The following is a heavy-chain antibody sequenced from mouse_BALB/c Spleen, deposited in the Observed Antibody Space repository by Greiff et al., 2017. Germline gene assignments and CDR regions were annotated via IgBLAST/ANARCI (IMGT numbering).Heavy chain of an antibody. CDR2: INPSNGGT. D-gene: IGHD1-1*01. CDR1: GYTFTSYY. CDR3: TRYPSSFYAMDY. J-gene: IGHJ4*01. Sequence: VQLQQSGAELVKPGASVTLSCKASGYTFTSYYMYWVKQRPGQGLEWIGEINPSNGGTNFNEKFKSKATLTVDKSSSTAYMQLSSLTSEDSAVYYCTRYPSSFYAMDYWGQGTSVTVSS. V-gene: IGHV1S81*02.